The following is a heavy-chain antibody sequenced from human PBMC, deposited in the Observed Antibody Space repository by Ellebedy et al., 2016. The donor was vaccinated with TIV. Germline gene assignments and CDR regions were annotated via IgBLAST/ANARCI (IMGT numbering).Heavy chain of an antibody. D-gene: IGHD6-19*01. Sequence: ASVKVSCXASAYIFTAYGISWARQAPGQGLEWMGWISGYNGNTNYVQKFQGRFTMTTDTSTSTAYMELRSLRSDDTAVYYCARDSSRVQYSSGWYVTDYWGQGTLVTVSS. J-gene: IGHJ4*02. CDR1: AYIFTAYG. V-gene: IGHV1-18*01. CDR3: ARDSSRVQYSSGWYVTDY. CDR2: ISGYNGNT.